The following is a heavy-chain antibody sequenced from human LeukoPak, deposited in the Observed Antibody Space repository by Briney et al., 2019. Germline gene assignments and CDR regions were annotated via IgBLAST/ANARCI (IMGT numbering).Heavy chain of an antibody. D-gene: IGHD3-22*01. CDR3: ARPNYDSSGLTDY. Sequence: SETLPLTCTVSGGSISSSSYYWGWIRQPPGKGLEWIGSIYYSGSTYYNPSLKSRVTISVDTSKNQFSLKLSSVTAADTAVYYCARPNYDSSGLTDYWGQGTLVTVSS. CDR1: GGSISSSSYY. J-gene: IGHJ4*02. V-gene: IGHV4-39*01. CDR2: IYYSGST.